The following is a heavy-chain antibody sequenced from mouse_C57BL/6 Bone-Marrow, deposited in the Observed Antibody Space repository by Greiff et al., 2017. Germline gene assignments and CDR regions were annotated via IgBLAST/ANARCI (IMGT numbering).Heavy chain of an antibody. V-gene: IGHV5-9-1*02. CDR3: TRGLYGSSFAY. CDR2: ISSGGDYI. CDR1: GFTFSSYA. J-gene: IGHJ3*01. Sequence: EVKLVESGEGLVKPGGSLKLSCAASGFTFSSYAMSWVRQTPEKRLEWVAYISSGGDYIYYADTVKGRFTISRDNARNTLYLQMSSLKSEDTAMYYCTRGLYGSSFAYWGQGTLVTVSA. D-gene: IGHD1-1*01.